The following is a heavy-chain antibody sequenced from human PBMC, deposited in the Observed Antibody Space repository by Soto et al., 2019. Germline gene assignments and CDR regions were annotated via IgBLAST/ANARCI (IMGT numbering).Heavy chain of an antibody. CDR2: IIPIFGTA. Sequence: SVKVSCKASGGTFSSYAISWVRQAPGQGLEWMGGIIPIFGTANYAQKFQGRVTITADESTSTAYTELSSLRSEDTAVYYCARAGIVVVPAAMENYGMDVWGQGTTVTVSS. D-gene: IGHD2-2*01. CDR3: ARAGIVVVPAAMENYGMDV. V-gene: IGHV1-69*13. CDR1: GGTFSSYA. J-gene: IGHJ6*02.